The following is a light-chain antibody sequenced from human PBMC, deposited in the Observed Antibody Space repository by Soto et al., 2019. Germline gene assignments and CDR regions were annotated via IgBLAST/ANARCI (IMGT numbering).Light chain of an antibody. Sequence: DIQMTQSPSSLSASVGDRVTITCRASQSISVYLNWYQQKSGGAPQLLIQAASTLQTGVPSRFSGSGSGTDFTLTISSLQPEDFATYHCQQSYSVPITFGQGTRLEIK. J-gene: IGKJ5*01. V-gene: IGKV1-39*01. CDR2: AAS. CDR1: QSISVY. CDR3: QQSYSVPIT.